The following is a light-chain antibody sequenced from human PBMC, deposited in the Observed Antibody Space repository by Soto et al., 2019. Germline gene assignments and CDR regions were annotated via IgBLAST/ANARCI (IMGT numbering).Light chain of an antibody. J-gene: IGLJ2*01. V-gene: IGLV2-14*01. CDR2: DVT. CDR1: SSDVGGYNY. Sequence: QSALTQPASVSGSPGQSITISCTGTSSDVGGYNYVSWYQQHPGKAPKLMIFDVTYRPSGVSNRFYGSKSGNTASLTISGLQPEDEADYYCSSYTSSSTLEVFGGGTKLTVL. CDR3: SSYTSSSTLEV.